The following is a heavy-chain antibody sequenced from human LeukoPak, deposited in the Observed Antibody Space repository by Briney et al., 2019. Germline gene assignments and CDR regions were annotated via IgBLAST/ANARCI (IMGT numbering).Heavy chain of an antibody. CDR2: IIPILGIA. V-gene: IGHV1-69*04. J-gene: IGHJ4*02. Sequence: SVKVSCKASGGTFSSYAISWVRQALGQGLEWMGRIIPILGIANYAQKFQGRVTITADKSTSTAYMELSSLRSEDTAVYYCAREDGDYVAYWGQGTLVTVSS. CDR3: AREDGDYVAY. D-gene: IGHD4-17*01. CDR1: GGTFSSYA.